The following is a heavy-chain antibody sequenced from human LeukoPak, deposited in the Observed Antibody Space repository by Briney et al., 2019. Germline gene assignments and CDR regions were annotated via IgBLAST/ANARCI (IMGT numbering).Heavy chain of an antibody. Sequence: PSETLSLTCTVSGDSISSSSYYWGWIRQPPGKGLEWIGSMYYSGSTYYNPSLKSRVTISVDTSKNQFSLKLTSVTAADTAVYYCARVPSLEWLSIHPETFDIWGQGTMVTVSS. CDR3: ARVPSLEWLSIHPETFDI. J-gene: IGHJ3*02. CDR1: GDSISSSSYY. D-gene: IGHD3-3*01. V-gene: IGHV4-39*07. CDR2: MYYSGST.